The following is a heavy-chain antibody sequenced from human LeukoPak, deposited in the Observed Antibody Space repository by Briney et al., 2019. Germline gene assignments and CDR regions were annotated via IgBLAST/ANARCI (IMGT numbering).Heavy chain of an antibody. V-gene: IGHV4-59*01. CDR1: GGSLSNYY. D-gene: IGHD2-21*02. CDR3: ARRGRRAVTAIDY. CDR2: IYYSGST. J-gene: IGHJ4*02. Sequence: QPSETLSLTCTVSGGSLSNYYWSWIRQPPGKGLEWIGYIYYSGSTNYNPSLKSRVTISVDTSKNQFSLKLSSVTAADTAVYYCARRGRRAVTAIDYWGQGTLVTVSS.